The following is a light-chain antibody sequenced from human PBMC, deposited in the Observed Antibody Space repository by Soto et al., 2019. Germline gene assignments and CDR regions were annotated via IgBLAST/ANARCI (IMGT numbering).Light chain of an antibody. CDR2: EVS. J-gene: IGLJ3*02. V-gene: IGLV2-14*01. CDR1: NSDVGGYDY. CDR3: SSYTSSTTLGV. Sequence: QSALTQPASVSGSPGQSITISCTGTNSDVGGYDYVSWYQQHPGKAPKLMIYEVSHRPSGVSNRFSGSRSGNTASLTISGLQAEDEADYDCSSYTSSTTLGVFGGGTKVTVL.